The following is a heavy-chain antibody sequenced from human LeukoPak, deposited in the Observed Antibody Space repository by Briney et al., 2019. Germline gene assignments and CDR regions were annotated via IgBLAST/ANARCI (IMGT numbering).Heavy chain of an antibody. CDR1: GFTFSNAW. CDR3: TTGDIVVVTAPGAFDI. V-gene: IGHV3-15*01. J-gene: IGHJ3*02. CDR2: INSNTDGGTT. D-gene: IGHD2-21*02. Sequence: GGSLRLSCAASGFTFSNAWMSWVRQAPGKGLEWVGRINSNTDGGTTDYAAPVKGRFTISRDDSKNTLYLQMNSLKTEDTAVYYCTTGDIVVVTAPGAFDIWGQGTMVTVSS.